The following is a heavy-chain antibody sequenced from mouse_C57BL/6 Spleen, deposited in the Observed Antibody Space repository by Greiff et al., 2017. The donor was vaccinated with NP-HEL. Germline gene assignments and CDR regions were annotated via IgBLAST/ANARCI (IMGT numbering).Heavy chain of an antibody. J-gene: IGHJ2*01. D-gene: IGHD2-1*01. Sequence: VQLQQPGAALVRPGSSVKLSCKASGYTFTSYWMDWVKQRPGQGLEWIGNIYPSDSETHYNQKFKDKATLTVDKSSSTAYMQLSSLTSEDSAVYYCARGDGTFDYWGQGTTLTVSS. CDR1: GYTFTSYW. V-gene: IGHV1-61*01. CDR2: IYPSDSET. CDR3: ARGDGTFDY.